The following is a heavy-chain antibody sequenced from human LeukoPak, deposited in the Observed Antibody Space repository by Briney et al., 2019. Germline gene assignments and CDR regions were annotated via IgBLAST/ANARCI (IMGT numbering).Heavy chain of an antibody. D-gene: IGHD2-21*01. CDR3: TRDAGLCVHDN. V-gene: IGHV3-33*01. CDR1: GFTFSSYG. Sequence: GGSLRLSCAASGFTFSSYGMHWVRQGPGKGLEWVAVFWYDGSKKYYADSVKGRFTISRDISKKTLYLQMDSLRVEDTAVYYCTRDAGLCVHDNWGQGTLVTVSS. CDR2: FWYDGSKK. J-gene: IGHJ4*02.